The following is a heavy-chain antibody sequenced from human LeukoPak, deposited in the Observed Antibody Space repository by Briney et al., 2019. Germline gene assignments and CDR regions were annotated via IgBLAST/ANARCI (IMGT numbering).Heavy chain of an antibody. D-gene: IGHD1-26*01. J-gene: IGHJ4*02. CDR3: ASLTDIEAGAVRY. Sequence: GGSLRLSCAASGFTFSSYSMNWVRQAPGKGLEWVSSISSSSSYIYYADSVKGRFTISRDNAKNSLYLQMNSLRAEDTAVYYCASLTDIEAGAVRYWGQGTLVTVSS. CDR1: GFTFSSYS. V-gene: IGHV3-21*01. CDR2: ISSSSSYI.